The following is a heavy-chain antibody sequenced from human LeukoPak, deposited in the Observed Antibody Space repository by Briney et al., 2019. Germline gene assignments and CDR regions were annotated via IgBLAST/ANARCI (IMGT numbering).Heavy chain of an antibody. D-gene: IGHD4-17*01. V-gene: IGHV1-69*04. CDR3: AGHPDYGYYDLTRPYDY. Sequence: ASVKVSCKASVGSFSSYVINWVRQAHGQGLEWMGRIIPTLAIANYAQKLQGRVTITTDKSTSTAYMELSSLRSEDTAVYYCAGHPDYGYYDLTRPYDYWGQGTLVTVSS. CDR1: VGSFSSYV. CDR2: IIPTLAIA. J-gene: IGHJ4*02.